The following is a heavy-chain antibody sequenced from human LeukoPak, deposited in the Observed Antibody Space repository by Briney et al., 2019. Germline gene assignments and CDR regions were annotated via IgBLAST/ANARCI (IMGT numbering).Heavy chain of an antibody. D-gene: IGHD5-24*01. Sequence: ASVKVSCKASGYTFTSYAMHWVRQAPGQRLEWMGWINAGNGNTKYSQKFQGRVTITRDTSASTAYMELSSLRSEDTAVYYCAREGRDGYYAFDIWGQGTMVTVSS. CDR1: GYTFTSYA. CDR3: AREGRDGYYAFDI. CDR2: INAGNGNT. V-gene: IGHV1-3*01. J-gene: IGHJ3*02.